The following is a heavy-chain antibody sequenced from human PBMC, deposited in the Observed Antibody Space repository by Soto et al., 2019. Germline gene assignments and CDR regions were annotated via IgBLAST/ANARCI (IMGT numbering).Heavy chain of an antibody. CDR1: GGSVTSGSYY. Sequence: ETLPLTCTVSGGSVTSGSYYWSWIRQPPGKGLEWIGYIYYSGSTIYNPSLKSRLTMSVDTSKKPFSMRLTSATAADTAVYYCARLDARRYFDYWGQGSLVTVSS. V-gene: IGHV4-61*01. CDR2: IYYSGST. CDR3: ARLDARRYFDY. J-gene: IGHJ4*02.